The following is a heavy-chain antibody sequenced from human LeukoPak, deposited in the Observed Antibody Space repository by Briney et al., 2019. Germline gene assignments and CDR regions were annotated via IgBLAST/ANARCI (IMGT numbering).Heavy chain of an antibody. D-gene: IGHD7-27*01. CDR2: IDSRSSTM. CDR1: GFSFSRYE. J-gene: IGHJ5*01. Sequence: GGSLRLSCATSGFSFSRYEMNWVRQAPGKGLEWVAYIDSRSSTMYYADSMKGRFTISRDNAKNSLYLQMNSLRVGDTAIYYCAKDGAWGRFESWGQGTLVTVSS. V-gene: IGHV3-48*03. CDR3: AKDGAWGRFES.